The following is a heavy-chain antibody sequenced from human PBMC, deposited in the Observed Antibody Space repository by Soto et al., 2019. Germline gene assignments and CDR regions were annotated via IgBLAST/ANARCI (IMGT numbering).Heavy chain of an antibody. Sequence: SGPTLVKPTQTLTLTCTFSGFSLSTSGVGVGWIRQPPGKALEWLALIYWNDDKRYSPSLKSRLTITKDTSKNQVVLTMTNMDPVDTATYYCAHSRTYYYDSSGYYRGVDFDPWGQGTLVTVSS. D-gene: IGHD3-22*01. J-gene: IGHJ5*02. V-gene: IGHV2-5*01. CDR3: AHSRTYYYDSSGYYRGVDFDP. CDR1: GFSLSTSGVG. CDR2: IYWNDDK.